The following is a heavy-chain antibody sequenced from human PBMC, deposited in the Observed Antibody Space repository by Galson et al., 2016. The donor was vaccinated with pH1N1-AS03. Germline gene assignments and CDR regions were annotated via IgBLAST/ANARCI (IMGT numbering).Heavy chain of an antibody. D-gene: IGHD5/OR15-5a*01. Sequence: SLRLSCAASGFSFNSYAMQWVRQAPGKGLEWVAAITGSGGTTYYGDSVKGRFTVSRDNSNNTLYLELNSLRAGDTAIYYCAKDLRSKIKVSGFDYWGQGALVTVSS. CDR2: ITGSGGTT. CDR1: GFSFNSYA. J-gene: IGHJ4*02. CDR3: AKDLRSKIKVSGFDY. V-gene: IGHV3-23*01.